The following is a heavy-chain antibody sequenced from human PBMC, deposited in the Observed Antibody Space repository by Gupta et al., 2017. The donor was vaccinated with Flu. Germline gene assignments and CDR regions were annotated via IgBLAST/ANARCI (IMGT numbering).Heavy chain of an antibody. D-gene: IGHD2-21*02. CDR3: ARTTAAIPQARWFDP. CDR1: GGSISRSSYY. J-gene: IGHJ5*02. V-gene: IGHV4-39*01. Sequence: QLQLQESGPGLVKPSEPLYLTSTVPGGSISRSSYYWGWMRQPPGKGLEWIGSIYYSGSTYYNPSLKSRVTISVDTSKNQFSLKLSSVTAADTAVYYCARTTAAIPQARWFDPWGQGTLVTVSS. CDR2: IYYSGST.